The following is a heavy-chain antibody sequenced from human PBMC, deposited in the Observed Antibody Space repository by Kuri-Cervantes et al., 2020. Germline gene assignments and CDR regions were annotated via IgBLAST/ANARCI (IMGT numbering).Heavy chain of an antibody. V-gene: IGHV1-46*01. CDR3: ARDSGGAYYGSGSYPDY. CDR1: GYTFTSYA. D-gene: IGHD3-10*01. J-gene: IGHJ4*02. CDR2: INPSGGST. Sequence: ASVKVSCKASGYTFTSYAMHWVRQAPGQRLEWMGIINPSGGSTSYAQKFQGKVTMTRDTSTSTVYMELSRLRSDDTAVYYCARDSGGAYYGSGSYPDYWGQGTLVTVSS.